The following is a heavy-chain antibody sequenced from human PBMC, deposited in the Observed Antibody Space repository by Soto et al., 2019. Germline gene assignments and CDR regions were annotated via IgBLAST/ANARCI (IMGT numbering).Heavy chain of an antibody. V-gene: IGHV3-21*01. Sequence: EVQLVESGGGLVKPGGSLRLSCAASGFTFSSHSMNWVRQAPGKGLEWVSSISSSSSYIYYADSVKGRFTISRDNAKNSLYLQMNSLRAEDTAVYYCARVFEDGSGSSFTGWGQGTLVTVSS. CDR2: ISSSSSYI. J-gene: IGHJ4*02. D-gene: IGHD3-10*01. CDR3: ARVFEDGSGSSFTG. CDR1: GFTFSSHS.